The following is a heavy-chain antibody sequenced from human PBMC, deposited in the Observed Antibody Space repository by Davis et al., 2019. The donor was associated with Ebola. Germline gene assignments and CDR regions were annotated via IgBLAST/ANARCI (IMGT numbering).Heavy chain of an antibody. Sequence: GSLRLSCKGSGYSFTSYWIGWVRQMPGKGLEWMGIIYPGDSDTRYSPSFQGQVVISADKSVNTAYLQWSSLRASDTAMYYCARRSYGAQEFDYWGQGSLVTVSS. D-gene: IGHD4-17*01. CDR3: ARRSYGAQEFDY. CDR2: IYPGDSDT. J-gene: IGHJ4*02. V-gene: IGHV5-51*01. CDR1: GYSFTSYW.